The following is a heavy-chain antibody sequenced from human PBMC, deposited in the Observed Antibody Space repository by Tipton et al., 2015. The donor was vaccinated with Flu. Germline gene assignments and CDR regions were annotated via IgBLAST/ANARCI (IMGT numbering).Heavy chain of an antibody. CDR3: AKDRGPLVFCTGANCYIDY. Sequence: TLSLTCTVSGASINSRSYNWGWIRQPPGKGLEWIGSIYYSGVTYYNSSLKSRVTISIDKSRNQFSLKLKSVTVADTAVYYCAKDRGPLVFCTGANCYIDYWGQGALVTVSS. J-gene: IGHJ4*02. D-gene: IGHD2-2*02. CDR2: IYYSGVT. V-gene: IGHV4-39*07. CDR1: GASINSRSYN.